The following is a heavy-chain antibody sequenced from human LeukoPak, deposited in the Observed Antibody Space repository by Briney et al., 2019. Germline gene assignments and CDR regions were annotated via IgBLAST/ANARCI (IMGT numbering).Heavy chain of an antibody. V-gene: IGHV3-74*01. J-gene: IGHJ1*01. CDR2: IKSEGST. D-gene: IGHD3-22*01. Sequence: GGSLRLSCAASGFTLSNYWMHWVRQAPGKGLAWVSRIKSEGSTNYADSVNGRFTISRDNAKDTLSLQMNSLRAEDTVVYYCARAPSEIGGYYPEYFRHWGQGTLVTVSS. CDR3: ARAPSEIGGYYPEYFRH. CDR1: GFTLSNYW.